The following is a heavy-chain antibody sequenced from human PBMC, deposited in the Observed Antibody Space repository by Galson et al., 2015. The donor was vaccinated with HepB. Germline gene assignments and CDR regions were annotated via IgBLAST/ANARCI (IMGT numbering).Heavy chain of an antibody. CDR3: ARGSGYSYGYIFYYYDMDV. V-gene: IGHV3-21*01. J-gene: IGHJ6*02. Sequence: SLRLSCAASGFIFSSYSMNWVRQAPGKGLEWVSSISSSSSYIYYADSVKGRFTISRDNAKNSLYLRMNSLRAEDTAVYYCARGSGYSYGYIFYYYDMDVWGQGTTVTVSS. CDR1: GFIFSSYS. D-gene: IGHD5-18*01. CDR2: ISSSSSYI.